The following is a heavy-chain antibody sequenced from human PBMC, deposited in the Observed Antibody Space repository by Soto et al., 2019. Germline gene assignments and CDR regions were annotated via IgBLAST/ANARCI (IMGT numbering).Heavy chain of an antibody. D-gene: IGHD2-15*01. Sequence: EVQLVASGGAWVQPGRSLRLSCTASGFTCGGYAMIWVRQAPGKGLEWVGYIANTTYGGTTDYAASVKGRFTSSIDDSQSVVYLQMNSLKSEATAIYYCTRLPPESRGYCSGGRCYTFDSWGQGTQVTVSS. CDR1: GFTCGGYA. J-gene: IGHJ4*02. V-gene: IGHV3-49*04. CDR2: IANTTYGGTT. CDR3: TRLPPESRGYCSGGRCYTFDS.